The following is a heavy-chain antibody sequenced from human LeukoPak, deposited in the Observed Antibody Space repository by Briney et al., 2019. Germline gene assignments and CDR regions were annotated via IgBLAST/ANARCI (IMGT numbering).Heavy chain of an antibody. Sequence: AASVKVSCKASGYTFTGYYIHWVRQAPGQGLEWMGWINPNSGGTNYAQKFQGRVTMTRDTSISTAYMELSRLISDDTAVYYCAKEYSSGWSRFDYWGQGTLVTVSS. D-gene: IGHD6-19*01. CDR3: AKEYSSGWSRFDY. CDR2: INPNSGGT. J-gene: IGHJ4*02. V-gene: IGHV1-2*02. CDR1: GYTFTGYY.